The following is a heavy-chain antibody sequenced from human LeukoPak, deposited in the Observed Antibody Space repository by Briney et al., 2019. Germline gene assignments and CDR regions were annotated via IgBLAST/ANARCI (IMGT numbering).Heavy chain of an antibody. J-gene: IGHJ4*02. V-gene: IGHV3-30*02. CDR2: IRYDGSNK. CDR1: GFTFSSYG. CDR3: AKGRPRQLVQGSYFDY. D-gene: IGHD6-13*01. Sequence: PGGSLRLSCAASGFTFSSYGMHWVRQAPGKGLEWVAFIRYDGSNKYHADSVKGRFTISRDNSKNTLYLQMNSLRAEDTAVYYCAKGRPRQLVQGSYFDYWGQGTLVTVSS.